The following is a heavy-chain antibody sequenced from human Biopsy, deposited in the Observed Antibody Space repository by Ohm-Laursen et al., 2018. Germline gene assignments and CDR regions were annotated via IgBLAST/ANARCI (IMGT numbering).Heavy chain of an antibody. Sequence: ASVYASCKASGYTFTSYYIHWVRQAPGQGLEWMGMINPSGSTTSYPQIFQGRVTMTRDTSKRTVYMELSSLRSADAAVYFCARNTGWYGDLYYFDYWGQGTLVTVSS. CDR2: INPSGSTT. J-gene: IGHJ4*02. CDR3: ARNTGWYGDLYYFDY. CDR1: GYTFTSYY. V-gene: IGHV1-46*01. D-gene: IGHD6-19*01.